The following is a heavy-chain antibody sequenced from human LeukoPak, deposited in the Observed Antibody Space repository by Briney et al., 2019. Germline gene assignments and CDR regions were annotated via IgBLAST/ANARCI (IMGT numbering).Heavy chain of an antibody. CDR2: ISAYNGNT. J-gene: IGHJ4*02. Sequence: ASVNVSCKASGYTFTSYGISWVRQAPGQGLDWMGWISAYNGNTNYAQKLQGRVTMTTDTSTSTAYMELRSLRSDDTAVYYCARDGRRGWIQLRIDYWGQGTLVTVSS. CDR3: ARDGRRGWIQLRIDY. CDR1: GYTFTSYG. D-gene: IGHD5-18*01. V-gene: IGHV1-18*01.